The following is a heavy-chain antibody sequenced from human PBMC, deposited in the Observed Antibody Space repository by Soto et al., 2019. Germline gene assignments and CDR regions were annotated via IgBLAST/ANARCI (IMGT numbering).Heavy chain of an antibody. J-gene: IGHJ6*02. CDR2: IYYSGST. CDR3: ARKRGYSYYYGMDV. Sequence: SETLSLTCTVSGGSISSGGYYWSWIRQHPGKGLEWTGYIYYSGSTYYNPSLKSRVTISVDTSKNQFSLKLSSVTAADTAVYYCARKRGYSYYYGMDVWGQGTTVTVSS. V-gene: IGHV4-31*03. D-gene: IGHD5-18*01. CDR1: GGSISSGGYY.